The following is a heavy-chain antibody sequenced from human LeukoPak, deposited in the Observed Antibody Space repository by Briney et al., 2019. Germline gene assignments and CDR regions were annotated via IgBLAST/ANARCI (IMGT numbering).Heavy chain of an antibody. D-gene: IGHD3-9*01. Sequence: PSETLSLTCTVSGGSISSYYWSWIRQPAGKGLEWIGRIYTSGSTNCNPSLKSRVTISVDTSKNQFSLKLSSVTAADTAVYYCARQLERNYDILTGWPMGDAFDIWGQGTMVAVSS. CDR2: IYTSGST. CDR3: ARQLERNYDILTGWPMGDAFDI. CDR1: GGSISSYY. J-gene: IGHJ3*02. V-gene: IGHV4-4*07.